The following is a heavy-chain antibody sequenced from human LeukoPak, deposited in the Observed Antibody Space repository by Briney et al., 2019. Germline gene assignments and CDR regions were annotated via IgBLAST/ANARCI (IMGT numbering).Heavy chain of an antibody. CDR1: GYSISSGYY. Sequence: SETLSLTCTVSGYSISSGYYWGWIRPPPGKGLEWIGSIYHSGSTYYNPSLKSRVTISVDTSKNQFSLKLSSVTAADTAVYYCARGRLEYSSSSGWFDPWGQGTLVTVSS. D-gene: IGHD6-6*01. CDR3: ARGRLEYSSSSGWFDP. J-gene: IGHJ5*02. V-gene: IGHV4-38-2*02. CDR2: IYHSGST.